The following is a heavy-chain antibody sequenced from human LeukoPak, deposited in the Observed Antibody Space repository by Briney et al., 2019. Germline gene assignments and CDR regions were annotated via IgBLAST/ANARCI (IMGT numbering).Heavy chain of an antibody. V-gene: IGHV3-48*01. CDR3: ARGPGGAFDF. J-gene: IGHJ3*01. D-gene: IGHD1-1*01. CDR2: ISSSSSTI. Sequence: SGGSLRLSCAASGFTFRTYSMNWVRQAPGKGLEWVSYISSSSSTIYYADSVKGRFTISRDNAKNSLYLQINTLRAEDTAVYYCARGPGGAFDFWGQGAMATVSS. CDR1: GFTFRTYS.